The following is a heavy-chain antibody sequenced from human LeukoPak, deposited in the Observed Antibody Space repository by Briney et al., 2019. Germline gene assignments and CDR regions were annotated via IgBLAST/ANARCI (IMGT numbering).Heavy chain of an antibody. J-gene: IGHJ4*02. CDR2: INPSGGST. V-gene: IGHV1-46*01. CDR1: GYTFTSYY. Sequence: ASVKVSCKASGYTFTSYYMHWVRQAPGQGLEWMGIINPSGGSTCYAQKFQGRVTMTRDTSTSTVYMELSSLRSEDTAVYYCARVVEDYYGSGGYTPHFDYWGQGTLVTVSS. CDR3: ARVVEDYYGSGGYTPHFDY. D-gene: IGHD3-10*01.